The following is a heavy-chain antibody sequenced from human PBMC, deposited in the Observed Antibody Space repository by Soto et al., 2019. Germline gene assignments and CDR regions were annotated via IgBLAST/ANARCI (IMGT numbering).Heavy chain of an antibody. V-gene: IGHV1-2*02. D-gene: IGHD3-3*01. CDR3: ARERPYYDFWSGPDY. CDR2: INAHSGGT. Sequence: ASVKVSCKASGFSFTGYYIHWLRQAPGQGLEWMGWINAHSGGTEYAQKFQGRVTMTRDTSISTAYMELSRLRSDDTAVYYCARERPYYDFWSGPDYWGQGTLVTVSS. CDR1: GFSFTGYY. J-gene: IGHJ4*02.